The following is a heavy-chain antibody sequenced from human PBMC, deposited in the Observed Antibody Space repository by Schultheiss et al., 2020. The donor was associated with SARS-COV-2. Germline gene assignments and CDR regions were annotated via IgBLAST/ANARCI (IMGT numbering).Heavy chain of an antibody. D-gene: IGHD3-3*01. J-gene: IGHJ5*02. CDR2: ISAYNGNT. Sequence: ASVKVSCKASGGTFSSYGISWVRQAPGQGLEWMGWISAYNGNTNYAQNLQGRVTMTTDTSTSTAYMELRSLRSDDTAVYYCARGPEFFGVVIQGSNWFAPWGQGTLVTVSS. CDR3: ARGPEFFGVVIQGSNWFAP. CDR1: GGTFSSYG. V-gene: IGHV1-18*01.